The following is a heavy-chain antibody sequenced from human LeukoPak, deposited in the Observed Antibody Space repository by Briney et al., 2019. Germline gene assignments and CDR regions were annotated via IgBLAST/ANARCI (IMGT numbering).Heavy chain of an antibody. Sequence: GGSLRLSCAASGFTLSSYSMNWVRQAPGRGLEWVSSISSDSNYIYYEDSLKGRVTISRDNARNSLYLQMNSLRAEDTAVYYCARDLYYWGQGTLVSVSS. CDR3: ARDLYY. CDR2: ISSDSNYI. V-gene: IGHV3-21*01. CDR1: GFTLSSYS. J-gene: IGHJ4*02.